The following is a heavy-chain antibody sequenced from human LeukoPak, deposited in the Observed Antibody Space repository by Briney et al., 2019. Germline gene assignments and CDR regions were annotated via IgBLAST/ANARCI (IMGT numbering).Heavy chain of an antibody. J-gene: IGHJ4*02. CDR2: ISSSGSTI. CDR3: ARDWIGDGYNYYHYFDY. Sequence: GGSLRLSCSASGLTFSVSYMSWIRQAPGKGLEWISYISSSGSTIYYADSVKGRFTISRDNAKNSLYLQMNRLRAEDTAVYYCARDWIGDGYNYYHYFDYWGQGTLVTVSS. D-gene: IGHD5-24*01. V-gene: IGHV3-11*01. CDR1: GLTFSVSY.